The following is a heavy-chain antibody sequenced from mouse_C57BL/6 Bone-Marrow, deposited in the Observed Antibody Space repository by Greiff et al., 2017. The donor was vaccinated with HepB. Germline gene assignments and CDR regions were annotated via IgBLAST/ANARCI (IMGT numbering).Heavy chain of an antibody. J-gene: IGHJ2*01. CDR3: ARDLDDFDY. Sequence: EVQVVESEGGLVQPGSSMKLSCTASGFTFSDYYMAWVRQVPEKGLEWVANINYDGSSTYYMDSLKSRFIISRDNAKNILYLQMSSLTSEDTATYYCARDLDDFDYWGQGTTLTVSS. CDR2: INYDGSST. CDR1: GFTFSDYY. V-gene: IGHV5-16*01.